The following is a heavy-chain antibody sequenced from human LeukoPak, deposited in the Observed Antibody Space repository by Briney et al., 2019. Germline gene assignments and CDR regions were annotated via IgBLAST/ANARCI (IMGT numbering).Heavy chain of an antibody. V-gene: IGHV3-23*01. CDR3: AKDRSGSYFFDY. D-gene: IGHD1-26*01. CDR1: GFTFNNYV. CDR2: ISGSGGST. Sequence: GGSLRLSCAASGFTFNNYVMSWVREAPGKGLEWVSGISGSGGSTYYADSVKGRFTISRDNSKNTLYLQMNSLRAEDTAVYYCAKDRSGSYFFDYWGQGTLVTVSS. J-gene: IGHJ4*02.